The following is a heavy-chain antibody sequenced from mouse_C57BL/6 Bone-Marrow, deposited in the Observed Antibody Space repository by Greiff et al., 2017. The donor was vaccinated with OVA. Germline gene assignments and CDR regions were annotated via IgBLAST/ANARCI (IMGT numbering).Heavy chain of an antibody. CDR1: GFTFSDYG. CDR2: ISNLAYSI. D-gene: IGHD1-1*01. CDR3: ARLGLYYYGLNWYFGV. J-gene: IGHJ1*03. V-gene: IGHV5-15*04. Sequence: EVKLVESGGGLVQPGGSLKLSCAASGFTFSDYGMAWVRQAPRKGPEWVAFISNLAYSIYYADTVTGRFTISRENAKNTLYLEMSSLRSEDTAMYYCARLGLYYYGLNWYFGVWGTGTTVTVSS.